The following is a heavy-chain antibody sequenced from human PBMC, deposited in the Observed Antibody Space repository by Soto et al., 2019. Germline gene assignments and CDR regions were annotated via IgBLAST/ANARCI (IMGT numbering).Heavy chain of an antibody. CDR3: ARDWGYNWNDVSPPFDY. V-gene: IGHV1-18*01. D-gene: IGHD1-20*01. Sequence: ALVKVSCKASGYTFTSYGISWVRQAPGQGLEWMGWISAYNGNTNYAQKLQGRVTMTTDTSTSTAYMELRSLRSDDTAVYYCARDWGYNWNDVSPPFDYWGQGTLVTVSS. CDR2: ISAYNGNT. J-gene: IGHJ4*02. CDR1: GYTFTSYG.